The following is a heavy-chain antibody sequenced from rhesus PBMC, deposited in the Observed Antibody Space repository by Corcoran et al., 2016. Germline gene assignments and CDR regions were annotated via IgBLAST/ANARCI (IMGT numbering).Heavy chain of an antibody. CDR1: GFSLSTSGMG. CDR2: IYWDDDK. J-gene: IGHJ4*01. CDR3: ARRGAAAIFDY. V-gene: IGHV2-1*01. Sequence: QVTLKESGPALVKPTQTLTLTCTFSGFSLSTSGMGVGWIRQPPGKTLEWLAHIYWDDDKRYSTSLKSRLTISKDTSKNQVVLTMTNMDHVDTATYYCARRGAAAIFDYWGQGVLVTVSS. D-gene: IGHD2-27*01.